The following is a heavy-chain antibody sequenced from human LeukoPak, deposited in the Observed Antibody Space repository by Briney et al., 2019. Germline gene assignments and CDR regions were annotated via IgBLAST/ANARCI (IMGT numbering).Heavy chain of an antibody. V-gene: IGHV3-11*03. J-gene: IGHJ4*02. Sequence: GGSLRLSCAASGFTFSDYYMSWIRQAPGKGLEGGSYISSSSSYTNYADSVKGRFTISRDNAKNSLYLQMNSLRAEDTAVYYCASTGSGSYYIRYWGQGTLVTVSS. CDR3: ASTGSGSYYIRY. CDR2: ISSSSSYT. CDR1: GFTFSDYY. D-gene: IGHD3-10*01.